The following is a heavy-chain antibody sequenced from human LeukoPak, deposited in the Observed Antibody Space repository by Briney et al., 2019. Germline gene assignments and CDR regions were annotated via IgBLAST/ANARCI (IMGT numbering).Heavy chain of an antibody. CDR1: GASFSAYY. J-gene: IGHJ4*02. D-gene: IGHD1-14*01. CDR2: IIHSGST. Sequence: SETLSLTCAVYGASFSAYYWSWIRQPPGKGLEWIGEIIHSGSTNYNPSLKSRVITSVDTSKNQFSLKLSSVTAADTAVYYCERHDGSNNLDYWGQGTLVTVSS. V-gene: IGHV4-34*12. CDR3: ERHDGSNNLDY.